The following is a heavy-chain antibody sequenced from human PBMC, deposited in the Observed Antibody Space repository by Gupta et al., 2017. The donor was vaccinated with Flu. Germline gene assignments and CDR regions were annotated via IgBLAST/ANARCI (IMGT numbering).Heavy chain of an antibody. V-gene: IGHV3-33*01. CDR3: ARDLGTVTPYGMDV. CDR1: GFTFSSYG. D-gene: IGHD4-4*01. CDR2: IWYDGSNK. Sequence: QVQLVESGGGVVQPGRSLRLSCAASGFTFSSYGMHWVRQAPGKGLEWVAVIWYDGSNKYYADSVKGRFTISRDNSKNTLYLQMNSLRAEDTAGYYCARDLGTVTPYGMDVWGQGTTVTVSS. J-gene: IGHJ6*02.